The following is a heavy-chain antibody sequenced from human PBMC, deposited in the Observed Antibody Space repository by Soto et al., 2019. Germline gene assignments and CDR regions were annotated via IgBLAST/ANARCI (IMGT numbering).Heavy chain of an antibody. Sequence: GGSLRLSCAASGFTVSSNYMSWVRQAPGKGLEWVSVIYSGGSTYYADSVKGRFTISRDNSKNTLYLQMNSLRAEDTAVYYCARDGDDDSSGYYFDYWGQGTLVTVSS. CDR3: ARDGDDDSSGYYFDY. D-gene: IGHD3-22*01. CDR1: GFTVSSNY. J-gene: IGHJ4*02. V-gene: IGHV3-53*01. CDR2: IYSGGST.